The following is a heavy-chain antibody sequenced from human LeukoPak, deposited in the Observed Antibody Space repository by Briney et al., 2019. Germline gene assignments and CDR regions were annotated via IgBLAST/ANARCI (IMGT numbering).Heavy chain of an antibody. D-gene: IGHD6-19*01. CDR3: ASGRKERRWLVRKAEYFQH. CDR2: INHSGST. CDR1: GGSFSGYY. V-gene: IGHV4-34*01. J-gene: IGHJ1*01. Sequence: SETPSLTCAAYGGSFSGYYWSWIRQPPGKGLEWIGEINHSGSTNYNPSLKSRVTISVDTSKNQFSLKLSSVTAADTAVYYCASGRKERRWLVRKAEYFQHWGQGTLVTVSS.